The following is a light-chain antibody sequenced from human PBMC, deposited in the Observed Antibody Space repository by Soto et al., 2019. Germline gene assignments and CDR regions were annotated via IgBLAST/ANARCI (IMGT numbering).Light chain of an antibody. CDR1: SSNIGAGYD. J-gene: IGLJ1*01. V-gene: IGLV1-40*01. CDR3: QSFDTSLSGFYV. CDR2: GNN. Sequence: QPVLTQPPSVSGAPGQRVTISCTGSSSNIGAGYDVHWYQQLPRTAPKVLIYGNNNRPSGVPDRFSGSKSGTSASLAITGLQAEDEADYYCQSFDTSLSGFYVFGTGTKLTVL.